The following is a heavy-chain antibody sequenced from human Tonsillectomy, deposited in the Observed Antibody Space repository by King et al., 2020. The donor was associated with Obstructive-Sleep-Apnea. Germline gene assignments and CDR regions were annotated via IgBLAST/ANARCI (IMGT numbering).Heavy chain of an antibody. V-gene: IGHV5-51*01. CDR3: ARQGRSAGGTDSPDAGLDL. CDR1: GFSFSRHW. J-gene: IGHJ3*01. D-gene: IGHD3-16*01. Sequence: QLVQSGAEAKKPGESLRISCSGSGFSFSRHWIAWVRQTPGKGLEWMGIIYPGDSDTRYSPTFRGQVALSVDRSTNTAFLQYNYLRAWDTAMFYCARQGRSAGGTDSPDAGLDLGGQGTMATVSP. CDR2: IYPGDSDT.